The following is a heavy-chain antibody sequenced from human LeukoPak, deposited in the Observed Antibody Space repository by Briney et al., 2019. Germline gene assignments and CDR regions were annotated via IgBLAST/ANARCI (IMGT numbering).Heavy chain of an antibody. CDR1: GYTFTSNY. Sequence: WASVKVSCKASGYTFTSNYIHWVRQAPGQGLEWMGMIYPRDGSTSYAQKFQGRVTVTRDTSTSTVHMELSGLRSEDTAVYYCARDVVVAFDIWGQGTMVTVSS. CDR3: ARDVVVAFDI. CDR2: IYPRDGST. J-gene: IGHJ3*02. D-gene: IGHD2-15*01. V-gene: IGHV1-46*01.